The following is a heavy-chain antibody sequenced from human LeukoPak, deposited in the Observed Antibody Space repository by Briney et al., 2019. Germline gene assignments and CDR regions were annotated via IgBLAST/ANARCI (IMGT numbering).Heavy chain of an antibody. CDR1: GFTFSSYR. D-gene: IGHD3-9*01. Sequence: GGSLRLSCAASGFTFSSYRMHWVRQAPGKGLEWVSSISSSSYIYYADSVKGRFTISRDNAKNSLYLQMNSLRAEDTALYYCARAGVRELRYFDWFFPDYWGQGTLVTVSS. J-gene: IGHJ4*02. CDR2: ISSSSYI. CDR3: ARAGVRELRYFDWFFPDY. V-gene: IGHV3-21*04.